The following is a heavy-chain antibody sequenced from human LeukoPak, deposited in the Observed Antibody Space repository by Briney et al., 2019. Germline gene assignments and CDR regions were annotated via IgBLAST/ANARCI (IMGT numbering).Heavy chain of an antibody. V-gene: IGHV3-23*01. CDR3: ARVGDWSYYFGMDA. Sequence: GGSLRLYCAASGLTFSDYYMSWIRQAPGKGLEWVSVIFGDGGHTYYADSVKGRFTISRDNSKNTLYLQMNSLRAGDTAVYYCARVGDWSYYFGMDAWGQGTTVSVSS. D-gene: IGHD3-16*01. J-gene: IGHJ6*02. CDR2: IFGDGGHT. CDR1: GLTFSDYY.